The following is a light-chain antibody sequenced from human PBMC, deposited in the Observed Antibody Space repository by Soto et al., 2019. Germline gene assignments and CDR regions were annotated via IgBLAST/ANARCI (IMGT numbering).Light chain of an antibody. CDR1: QSVSSY. CDR3: QQRSNWLWT. CDR2: DAT. V-gene: IGKV3-11*01. J-gene: IGKJ1*01. Sequence: EIVLTQSPATLSLSPGERATLSCRASQSVSSYLAWYQQKPGQAPRLLIYDATNRATGIPARFRGSESGTYFTLTSSSLEPEDFAVYYCQQRSNWLWTFGQVTKVEIK.